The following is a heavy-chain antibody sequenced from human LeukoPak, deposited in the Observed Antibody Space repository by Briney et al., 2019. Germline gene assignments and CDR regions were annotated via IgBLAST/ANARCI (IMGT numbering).Heavy chain of an antibody. CDR1: GFTFRNSW. J-gene: IGHJ3*02. Sequence: GGSLRLSCAASGFTFRNSWMSWVRQAPGKGLEWVSSISGSTTYIYHADSVKGRLTISRDNAKNSLYLQMNSLRAEDTAVYYCARLDGYQAFDIWGQGTMVTVSS. CDR3: ARLDGYQAFDI. V-gene: IGHV3-21*01. CDR2: ISGSTTYI. D-gene: IGHD5-24*01.